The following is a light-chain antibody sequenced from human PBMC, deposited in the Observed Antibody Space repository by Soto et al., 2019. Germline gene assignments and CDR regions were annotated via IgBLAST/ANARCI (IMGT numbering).Light chain of an antibody. V-gene: IGKV1-39*01. Sequence: DIQMTQSPYSLSAYVGDRVTITCRASQSISSYLNWYQQKPGKAPKLLIYAASSLQSGVPSRFSGSGSGTDFTLTISSLQPEDFATYYCQQSYSTPQTFGQGTKVDIK. J-gene: IGKJ1*01. CDR1: QSISSY. CDR2: AAS. CDR3: QQSYSTPQT.